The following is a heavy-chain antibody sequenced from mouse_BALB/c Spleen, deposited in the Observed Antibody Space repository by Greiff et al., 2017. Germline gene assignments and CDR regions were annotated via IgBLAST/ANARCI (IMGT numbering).Heavy chain of an antibody. CDR3: ARGLGDYYFDY. CDR2: ISSGGST. D-gene: IGHD2-13*01. Sequence: EVQGVESGGGLVKPGGSLKLSCAASGFTFSSYAMSWVRQTPEKRLEWVASISSGGSTYYPDSVKGRFTISRDNARNILYLQMSSLRSEDTAMYYCARGLGDYYFDYWGQGTTLTVSS. J-gene: IGHJ2*01. CDR1: GFTFSSYA. V-gene: IGHV5-6-5*01.